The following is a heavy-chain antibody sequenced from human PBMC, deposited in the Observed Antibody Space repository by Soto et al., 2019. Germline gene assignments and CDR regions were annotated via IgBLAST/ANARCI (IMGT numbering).Heavy chain of an antibody. CDR3: ARHAAAGYYYYYYGMDV. V-gene: IGHV5-51*01. Sequence: SLKISCKGSGYSFTSYWIGWVRQMPGKGLEWMGIIYPGDSDTRYSPSFQGQVTISADKSISTAYLQWSGLKASDTAMYYCARHAAAGYYYYYYGMDVWGQGTTVTVSS. J-gene: IGHJ6*02. CDR2: IYPGDSDT. CDR1: GYSFTSYW. D-gene: IGHD6-13*01.